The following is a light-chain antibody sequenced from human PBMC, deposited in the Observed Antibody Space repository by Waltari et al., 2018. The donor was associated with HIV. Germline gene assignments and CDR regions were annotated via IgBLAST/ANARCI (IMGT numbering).Light chain of an antibody. CDR1: SSNIGDNP. J-gene: IGLJ3*02. CDR2: VTR. CDR3: AAWDDSLNGYWV. Sequence: QSVLTQPPSVSGTPGQRVTISCFGSSSNIGDNPVNWYQQLPGTAPKLLIYVTRQRPSGVPARFSGSKSGTSASLAISGLQSDDEADYYCAAWDDSLNGYWVFGGGTTLTVL. V-gene: IGLV1-44*01.